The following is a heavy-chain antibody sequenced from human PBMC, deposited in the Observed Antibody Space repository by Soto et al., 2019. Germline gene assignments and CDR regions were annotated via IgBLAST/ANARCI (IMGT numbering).Heavy chain of an antibody. CDR3: AGTSSSDHDYYYYYGMDV. V-gene: IGHV1-69*13. J-gene: IGHJ6*02. CDR2: IIPIFGTA. CDR1: GGTFSSYA. D-gene: IGHD6-6*01. Sequence: ASVKVSCKASGGTFSSYAISWVRQAPGQGLEWMGGIIPIFGTANYAQKFQGRVTITADESTSTAYMELSSLRSEDTAVYYCAGTSSSDHDYYYYYGMDVWGQGTTVTVSS.